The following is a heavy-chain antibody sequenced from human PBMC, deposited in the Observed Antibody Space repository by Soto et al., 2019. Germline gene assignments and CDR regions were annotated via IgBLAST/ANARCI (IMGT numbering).Heavy chain of an antibody. CDR3: ATMSSSGYPLDY. J-gene: IGHJ4*02. V-gene: IGHV4-61*01. D-gene: IGHD3-22*01. Sequence: QVQLQESGPGLVKPSETLSLTCIVSGGSVSSGSYYWSWIRQPPGKGLEWIGFIYYTGRTSYNPSPKSRVTMSVDTSNNQFSLKLSSVTAADTAVYFCATMSSSGYPLDYWGRGTLVTVSS. CDR1: GGSVSSGSYY. CDR2: IYYTGRT.